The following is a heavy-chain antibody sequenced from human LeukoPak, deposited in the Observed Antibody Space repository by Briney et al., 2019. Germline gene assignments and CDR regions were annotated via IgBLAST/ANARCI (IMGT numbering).Heavy chain of an antibody. J-gene: IGHJ4*02. CDR3: ARDGFLEWFSSTGYYFDY. D-gene: IGHD3-3*01. Sequence: ASVKVSCKASGYTFTGYYMHWVRQAPGQGLEWMGWINPNSGGTNYAQKLQGRVTMTTDTSTSTAYMELRSLRSDDTAVYYCARDGFLEWFSSTGYYFDYWGQGTLVTVSS. CDR2: INPNSGGT. CDR1: GYTFTGYY. V-gene: IGHV1-2*02.